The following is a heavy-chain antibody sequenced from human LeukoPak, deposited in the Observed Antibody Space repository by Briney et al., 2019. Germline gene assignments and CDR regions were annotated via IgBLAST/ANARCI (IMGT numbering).Heavy chain of an antibody. CDR3: ATDLGLTMIRGVIVS. V-gene: IGHV3-15*01. D-gene: IGHD3-10*01. J-gene: IGHJ4*02. CDR2: IKSKAEGGTT. CDR1: GFRFTNAW. Sequence: PGGSLRLSCAPSGFRFTNAWMTWVRQAPGKGLEWDGRIKSKAEGGTTDYGAPMKGRFTISRDDSKNTLYLQMNSLETEDTAVYYCATDLGLTMIRGVIVSWGQGTLVTVSS.